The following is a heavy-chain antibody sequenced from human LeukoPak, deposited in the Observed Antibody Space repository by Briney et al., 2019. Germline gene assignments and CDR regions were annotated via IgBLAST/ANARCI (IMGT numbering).Heavy chain of an antibody. Sequence: RASVKVSCKASGGTFSSYAISWVRQAPGQGLEWMGGIIPIFGTANYAQKFQGRVTITTDESTSTAYMELSSLRSEDTAVYYCASSGEDFNNWFDPWGQGTLVTVSS. CDR3: ASSGEDFNNWFDP. J-gene: IGHJ5*02. V-gene: IGHV1-69*05. D-gene: IGHD1-1*01. CDR2: IIPIFGTA. CDR1: GGTFSSYA.